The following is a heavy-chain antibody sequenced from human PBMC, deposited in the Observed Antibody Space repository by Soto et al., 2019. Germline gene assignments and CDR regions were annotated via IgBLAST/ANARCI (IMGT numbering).Heavy chain of an antibody. CDR2: ISSSIRTT. CDR3: ARDRGCSGSNCYRYFDY. D-gene: IGHD2-15*01. Sequence: GGSLRLSCAASGFAFSTYSVNWVRQAPGKGLEWISYISSSIRTTYYADSVKGRFTISRDNAKNSLYLQMNSLRAEDTAVYYCARDRGCSGSNCYRYFDYWGQGTLVTVSS. J-gene: IGHJ4*02. V-gene: IGHV3-48*01. CDR1: GFAFSTYS.